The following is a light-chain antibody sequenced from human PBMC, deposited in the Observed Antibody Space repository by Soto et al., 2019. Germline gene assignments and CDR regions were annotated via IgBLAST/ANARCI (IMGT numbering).Light chain of an antibody. V-gene: IGKV1-13*02. CDR3: QQYNSYSHT. CDR1: QGIDSS. J-gene: IGKJ1*01. CDR2: AAS. Sequence: AILLTQSPSSLSASVGDRVTITCRASQGIDSSFAWYQEKPGKAPKLLIYAASSLQSGVPSRFSGSGSGTDFTLTIISLQPDDFATYYCQQYNSYSHTFGQGTKVDIK.